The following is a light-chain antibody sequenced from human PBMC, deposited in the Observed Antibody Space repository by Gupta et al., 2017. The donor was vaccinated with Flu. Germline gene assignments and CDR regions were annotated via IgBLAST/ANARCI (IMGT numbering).Light chain of an antibody. CDR3: QQSYSTPQYS. CDR2: AAS. V-gene: IGKV1-39*01. Sequence: DIQMTQYPSSLSASVGDRVTITCRASQSISSYLTWYQQKPGKAPKLLIYAASSLQSWVPSRFSGRGSGTDFTRTISSLQPEDFATYYCQQSYSTPQYSFGQGTKLEIK. CDR1: QSISSY. J-gene: IGKJ2*03.